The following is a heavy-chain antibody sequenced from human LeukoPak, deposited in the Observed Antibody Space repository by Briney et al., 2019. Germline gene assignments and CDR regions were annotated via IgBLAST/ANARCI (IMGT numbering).Heavy chain of an antibody. V-gene: IGHV3-48*01. CDR2: ISSSSSTI. CDR3: ARNILFGVVTTSVVGYFDL. J-gene: IGHJ2*01. Sequence: GSLRLSCAASGFTFSSYSMNWVRPAPGKGLEWVSYISSSSSTIYYADSVKGRFTISRDNAKNSLYLQMNSLRAEDTAVYYCARNILFGVVTTSVVGYFDLWGRGTLVTVSS. D-gene: IGHD3-3*01. CDR1: GFTFSSYS.